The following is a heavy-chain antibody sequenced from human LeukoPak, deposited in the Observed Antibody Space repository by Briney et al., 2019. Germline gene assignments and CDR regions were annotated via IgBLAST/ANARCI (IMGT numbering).Heavy chain of an antibody. CDR1: GGSISRYY. Sequence: ASETLSLTCTVSGGSISRYYWSWIRQPPGKGLEWIGYIYYSVSTNYNPSLKSRVTISVDTSKNQFSLKLSSVTAADTAVYYCARDGVLGGLFVWDYWGQGTLVTVSS. V-gene: IGHV4-59*01. J-gene: IGHJ4*02. D-gene: IGHD3-16*01. CDR3: ARDGVLGGLFVWDY. CDR2: IYYSVST.